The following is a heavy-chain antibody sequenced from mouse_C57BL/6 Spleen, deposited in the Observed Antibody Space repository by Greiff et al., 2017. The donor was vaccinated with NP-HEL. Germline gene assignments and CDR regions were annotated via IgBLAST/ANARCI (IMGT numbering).Heavy chain of an antibody. CDR1: GYTFTSYW. V-gene: IGHV1-69*01. J-gene: IGHJ2*01. D-gene: IGHD2-3*01. Sequence: VQLQQPGAELVMPGASVKLSCKASGYTFTSYWMHWVKQRPGQGLEWSGEIDPSDSYTNYNQKFKGKSTLTGDKSSSTAYMQLSSLTSEDSAVYYCARSPDGYYVGDYWGQGTTRTVSS. CDR2: IDPSDSYT. CDR3: ARSPDGYYVGDY.